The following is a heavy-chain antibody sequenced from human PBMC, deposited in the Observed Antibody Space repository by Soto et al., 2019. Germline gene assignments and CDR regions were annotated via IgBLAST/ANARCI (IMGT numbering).Heavy chain of an antibody. V-gene: IGHV3-21*06. Sequence: GGSLRLSCAASGFTFNSHSMNWVRQAPGKGLQWVSSISGGSSYIEYADSVKGRFTISRDNAQNSVYLEMTSLRGEDTAVYYCARDGGTASGSSVLDYWGQGTLVTVSS. D-gene: IGHD6-6*01. CDR2: ISGGSSYI. CDR1: GFTFNSHS. J-gene: IGHJ4*02. CDR3: ARDGGTASGSSVLDY.